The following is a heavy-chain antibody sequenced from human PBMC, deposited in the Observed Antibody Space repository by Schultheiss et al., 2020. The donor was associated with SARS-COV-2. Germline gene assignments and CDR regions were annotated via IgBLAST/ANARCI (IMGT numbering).Heavy chain of an antibody. CDR2: ISWNSGSI. V-gene: IGHV3-9*01. Sequence: GGSLRLSCAASGFTFDDYAMHWVRQAPGKGLEWVSGISWNSGSIGYADSVKGRFTISGDNAKNSLYLQMNSLRAEDTAVYYCARDPNTAMVRAHDYWGQGTLVTVSS. CDR1: GFTFDDYA. D-gene: IGHD5-18*01. CDR3: ARDPNTAMVRAHDY. J-gene: IGHJ4*02.